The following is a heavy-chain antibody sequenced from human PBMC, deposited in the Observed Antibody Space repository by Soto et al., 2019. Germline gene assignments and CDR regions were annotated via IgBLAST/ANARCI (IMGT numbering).Heavy chain of an antibody. J-gene: IGHJ4*02. D-gene: IGHD5-18*01. V-gene: IGHV1-18*01. Sequence: QVQLVQSGAEVREPGASVKVSCKASGYTFTNYGVSWVRQAPGQGLEWMGWIGGYKGNTNYAQKLQGRVTLTTDTGTRTAYMELRSLRSADTAVYYCAPHTLDTGMPSGYWGQGTRVAVSS. CDR3: APHTLDTGMPSGY. CDR1: GYTFTNYG. CDR2: IGGYKGNT.